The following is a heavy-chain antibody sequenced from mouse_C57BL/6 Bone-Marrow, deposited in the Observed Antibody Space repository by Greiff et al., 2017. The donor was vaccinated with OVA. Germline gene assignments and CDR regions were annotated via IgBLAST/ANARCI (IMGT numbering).Heavy chain of an antibody. J-gene: IGHJ4*01. D-gene: IGHD1-1*01. CDR3: ATQGVSITTVVAPYAMDY. CDR1: GYTFTSYW. CDR2: INPSSGYT. V-gene: IGHV1-7*01. Sequence: VQLQQSGAELAKPGASVKLSCKASGYTFTSYWMHWVKQRPGQGLEWIGYINPSSGYTKYNQKFKDKATLTADKSSSTAYMQLSSLTYEDSAVYYCATQGVSITTVVAPYAMDYWGQGTSVTVSS.